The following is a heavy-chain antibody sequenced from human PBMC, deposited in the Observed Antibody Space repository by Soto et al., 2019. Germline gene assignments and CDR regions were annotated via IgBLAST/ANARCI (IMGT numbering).Heavy chain of an antibody. CDR3: AKDRGAGGRFSGIAVAGIPS. D-gene: IGHD6-19*01. J-gene: IGHJ5*02. V-gene: IGHV3-23*01. CDR1: GFTFSSYA. Sequence: EVQLLESGGGLVQPGGSLRLSCAASGFTFSSYAMSWVRQTPGKGLEWVSGISGGGGNTYYADSVTGRFTISRDNSMNTLYLTMNSLRAADAAIYYCAKDRGAGGRFSGIAVAGIPSWGQGTLVTVSS. CDR2: ISGGGGNT.